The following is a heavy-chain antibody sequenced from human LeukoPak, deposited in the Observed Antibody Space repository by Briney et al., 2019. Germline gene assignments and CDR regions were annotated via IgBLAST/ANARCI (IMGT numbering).Heavy chain of an antibody. D-gene: IGHD6-13*01. CDR1: GGSISSSSYY. V-gene: IGHV4-39*07. CDR2: IYYSGST. Sequence: SETLSLTCTVSGGSISSSSYYWGWLRQPPGKGLEWIGSIYYSGSTYYNPSLKSRVTISVDTSKNQFSLKLSSVTAADTAVYYCARVGYSSSWSPTFVDVWGKGTTVTVSS. J-gene: IGHJ6*04. CDR3: ARVGYSSSWSPTFVDV.